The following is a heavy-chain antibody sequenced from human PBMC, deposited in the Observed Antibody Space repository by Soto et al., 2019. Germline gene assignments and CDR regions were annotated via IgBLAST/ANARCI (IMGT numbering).Heavy chain of an antibody. J-gene: IGHJ6*02. D-gene: IGHD6-19*01. CDR2: IYYSGSS. CDR3: ARQVTIAVAGGDHYYGMDV. V-gene: IGHV4-39*01. Sequence: QLQLQESGPGLVKPSETLSLTCTVSGGAITSSLHYWDWIRQPPGKGLEWIGSIYYSGSSYYNPSLKSRVTISSDTSKNQFSLKLSSVTSADTAVYYCARQVTIAVAGGDHYYGMDVWGQGTTVTVSS. CDR1: GGAITSSLHY.